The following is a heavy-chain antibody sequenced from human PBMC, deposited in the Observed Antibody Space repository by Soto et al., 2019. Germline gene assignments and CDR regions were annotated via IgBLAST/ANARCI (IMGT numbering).Heavy chain of an antibody. V-gene: IGHV1-46*03. Sequence: QVQLVQSGAEVKKPGASVKVSCKASGYTFTSYYMHWVRQAPGQGLEWMGIINPSGGSTSYAQKFQGRVTMTRDTSTSTVYMELSSLRSEDTAVYYCARYPAAILWFGELSSWFDPWGQGTLVTVSS. CDR1: GYTFTSYY. CDR2: INPSGGST. D-gene: IGHD3-10*01. CDR3: ARYPAAILWFGELSSWFDP. J-gene: IGHJ5*02.